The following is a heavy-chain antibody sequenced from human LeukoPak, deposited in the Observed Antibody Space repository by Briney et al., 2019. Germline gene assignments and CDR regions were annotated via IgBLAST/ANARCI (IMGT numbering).Heavy chain of an antibody. Sequence: SETLSLTCTVSGGSISCGGYYWSWIRQHPGKGLEWIGYIYYSGSTYYNPSLKSRVTISVDTSKNQFSLKLSSVTAADTAVYYCARGVGVVVAATLPFDYWGQGTLVTVSS. V-gene: IGHV4-31*03. J-gene: IGHJ4*02. CDR3: ARGVGVVVAATLPFDY. CDR1: GGSISCGGYY. D-gene: IGHD2-15*01. CDR2: IYYSGST.